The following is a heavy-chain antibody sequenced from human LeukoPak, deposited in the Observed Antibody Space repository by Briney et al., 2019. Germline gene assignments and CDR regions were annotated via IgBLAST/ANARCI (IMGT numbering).Heavy chain of an antibody. CDR3: AREGQWLYY. CDR1: GGSISSGNYY. V-gene: IGHV4-61*02. J-gene: IGHJ4*01. D-gene: IGHD6-19*01. CDR2: IYTGGST. Sequence: SETLSLTCTVSGGSISSGNYYWNWIRQPAGKGLEWIGRIYTGGSTNYNPSLKNRVTISVDTSKNQFSLKLSSVTAADTAVYYCAREGQWLYYWGHGTLVTVS.